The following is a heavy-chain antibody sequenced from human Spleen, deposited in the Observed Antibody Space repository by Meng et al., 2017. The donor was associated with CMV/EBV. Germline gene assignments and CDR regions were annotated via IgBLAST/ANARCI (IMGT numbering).Heavy chain of an antibody. D-gene: IGHD1-26*01. V-gene: IGHV3-11*01. J-gene: IGHJ3*02. CDR2: ISSSGSTI. CDR1: GFNFSDYY. CDR3: AASGSYYFAVAFDI. Sequence: SGFNFSDYYMRWIRQAPGKGLEWVSYISSSGSTIYYADSVKGRFTISRDNAKNSLYLQMNSLRAEDTAVYYCAASGSYYFAVAFDIWGQGTMVTVSS.